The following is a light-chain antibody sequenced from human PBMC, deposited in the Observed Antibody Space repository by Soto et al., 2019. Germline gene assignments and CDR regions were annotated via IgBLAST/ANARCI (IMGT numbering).Light chain of an antibody. J-gene: IGKJ4*01. Sequence: DIQITQSPSTLYASVGDRVTITCRASQSISSWLAWYQQKPGKAPKVLIYKASSLESGVPSRFSGSGSGTEFTLTISSLQPDDFATYYCQQYNSYPFTFGGGTKVEIK. CDR2: KAS. CDR3: QQYNSYPFT. V-gene: IGKV1-5*03. CDR1: QSISSW.